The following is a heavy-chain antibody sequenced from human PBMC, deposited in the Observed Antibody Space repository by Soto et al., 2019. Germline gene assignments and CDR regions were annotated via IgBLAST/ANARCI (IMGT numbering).Heavy chain of an antibody. CDR1: GYTFTSYG. CDR2: ISAYNGNT. Sequence: ASVKVSCKASGYTFTSYGISWVRQAPGQGLEWMGWISAYNGNTNYAQKLQGRVTMTTDTSTSTAYMELRSLRSDDTAVYYCARDAYYDFWSGYLRAPYYYGMDVWGQGTTVTVSS. J-gene: IGHJ6*02. CDR3: ARDAYYDFWSGYLRAPYYYGMDV. V-gene: IGHV1-18*04. D-gene: IGHD3-3*01.